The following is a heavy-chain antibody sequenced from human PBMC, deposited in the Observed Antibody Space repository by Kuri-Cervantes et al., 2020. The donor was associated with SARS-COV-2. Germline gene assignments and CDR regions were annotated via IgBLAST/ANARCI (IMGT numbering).Heavy chain of an antibody. V-gene: IGHV3-30-3*01. J-gene: IGHJ4*02. CDR1: GFTFSSYA. CDR2: ISYDGSKK. Sequence: GESLKISCAASGFTFSSYAMHWVRQAPGKGLEWVAVISYDGSKKYYAKSVKGRFTISRDNSKSTLYLQMNSLRAEDTALYFCAREGITAAGRDFDYWGQGTLVTVSS. D-gene: IGHD6-25*01. CDR3: AREGITAAGRDFDY.